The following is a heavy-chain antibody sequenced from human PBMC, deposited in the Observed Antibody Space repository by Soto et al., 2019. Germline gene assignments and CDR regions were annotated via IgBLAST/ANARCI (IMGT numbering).Heavy chain of an antibody. CDR1: GYSISSGYY. V-gene: IGHV4-38-2*02. CDR3: ARDSSGWYGGYYFDY. D-gene: IGHD6-19*01. Sequence: ASETLSLTCAVSGYSISSGYYWGWIRQPPGKGLEWIGSIHHSGSTYYNPSLKSRVTISVDTSKNQFSLKLSSVTAADTAVYYCARDSSGWYGGYYFDYWGQGTLVTVSS. J-gene: IGHJ4*02. CDR2: IHHSGST.